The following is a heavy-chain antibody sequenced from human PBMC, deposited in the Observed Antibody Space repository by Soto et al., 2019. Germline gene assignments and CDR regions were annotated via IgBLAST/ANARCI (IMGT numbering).Heavy chain of an antibody. Sequence: RKSAVDRYTVYYVHWLRMDTGRGCEWMGTVNPSGGHTTYAQHFLGRVTMTRDTSTSTVYMELTSLTSDDTAIYYCSRGGHGVVVTAALDYWGQGTLVTVSS. CDR1: VDRYTVYY. D-gene: IGHD2-21*02. CDR3: SRGGHGVVVTAALDY. CDR2: VNPSGGHT. V-gene: IGHV1-46*01. J-gene: IGHJ4*02.